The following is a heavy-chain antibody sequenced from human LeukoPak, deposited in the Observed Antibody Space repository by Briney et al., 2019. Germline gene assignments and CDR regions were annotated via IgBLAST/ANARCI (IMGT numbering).Heavy chain of an antibody. Sequence: GGFLRLSCAASGFTFSSYWMSWVRQAPGKGLMWVSQINSDGSATSCADPVKGRCTISRDNAKNMLYLEMNSLRVEDTAVYFCTRDHGLDVWGQGTTVTVS. CDR2: INSDGSAT. CDR3: TRDHGLDV. J-gene: IGHJ6*02. V-gene: IGHV3-74*01. CDR1: GFTFSSYW.